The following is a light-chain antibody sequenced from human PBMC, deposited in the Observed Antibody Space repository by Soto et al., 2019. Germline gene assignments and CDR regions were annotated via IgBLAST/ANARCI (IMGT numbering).Light chain of an antibody. CDR3: QQYNTYWT. V-gene: IGKV1-5*01. CDR1: QSISSW. CDR2: AAS. J-gene: IGKJ1*01. Sequence: DIQMTQSPSTLSASVGDRVTITFRASQSISSWLAWYQQKPGKAPKLLIYAASSLQSGVPSRFSGSGSGTEFTLTITGLQPDDFATYYCQQYNTYWTFGQGTKVDI.